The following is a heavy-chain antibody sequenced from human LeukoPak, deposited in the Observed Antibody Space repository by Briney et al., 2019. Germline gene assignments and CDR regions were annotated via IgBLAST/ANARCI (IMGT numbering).Heavy chain of an antibody. CDR1: GGSISSYY. J-gene: IGHJ1*01. V-gene: IGHV4-59*01. CDR3: ARRATKSGIAAAGFQH. Sequence: SETLSLTCTVSGGSISSYYWSWIRQPPGKGLEWIGYIYYSGSTNYNPSLKSRVTISVDTSKNQFSLKLSSVTAADTAVYYCARRATKSGIAAAGFQHWGQGTLVTVSS. D-gene: IGHD6-13*01. CDR2: IYYSGST.